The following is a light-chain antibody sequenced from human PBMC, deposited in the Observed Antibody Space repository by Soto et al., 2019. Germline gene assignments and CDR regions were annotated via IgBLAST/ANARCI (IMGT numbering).Light chain of an antibody. CDR1: QSISSW. CDR3: QHYDTYPYT. V-gene: IGKV1-5*03. J-gene: IGKJ2*01. Sequence: DTQMTQSPSTLSAYVGDRVTITCRASQSISSWLAWYQQKPGKAPKLLIYGASNLGSGVPSRFSGSGSGTEFTLTISSLQPDDSATYYCQHYDTYPYTFGQGTKLEI. CDR2: GAS.